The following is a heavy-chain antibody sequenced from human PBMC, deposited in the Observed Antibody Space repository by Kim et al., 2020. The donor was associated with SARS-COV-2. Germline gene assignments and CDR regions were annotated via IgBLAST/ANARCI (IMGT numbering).Heavy chain of an antibody. CDR3: ARGTMVYADDAFDI. J-gene: IGHJ3*02. Sequence: AQKFQGRVTMTMDTSISTAYMELSRLRSDDTAVYYCARGTMVYADDAFDIWGQGTMVTVSS. V-gene: IGHV1-2*02. D-gene: IGHD2-8*01.